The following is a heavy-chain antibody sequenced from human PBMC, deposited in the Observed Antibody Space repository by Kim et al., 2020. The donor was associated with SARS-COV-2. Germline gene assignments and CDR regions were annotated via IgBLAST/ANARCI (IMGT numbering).Heavy chain of an antibody. CDR2: T. Sequence: TNDNPSLKSRVTISVDASKNQCSLRLSSLTAADTAVYYCAGGPDTAKTGYWGQGTLVTVSS. J-gene: IGHJ4*02. CDR3: AGGPDTAKTGY. D-gene: IGHD5-18*01. V-gene: IGHV4-34*01.